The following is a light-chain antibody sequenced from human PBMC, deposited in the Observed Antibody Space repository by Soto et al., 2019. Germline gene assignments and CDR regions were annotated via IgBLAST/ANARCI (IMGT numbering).Light chain of an antibody. J-gene: IGKJ4*01. V-gene: IGKV3-20*01. CDR1: QSVSSSY. CDR2: DAS. CDR3: QQYGSSPLT. Sequence: EIVLTQSPGTLSLSPGERATLSCRASQSVSSSYIVWHQQKPGQAPRLLIYDASSRATGIPDRLSGSGSGTDFTLTISRLEPEDFAVYYCQQYGSSPLTFGGGTKVEIK.